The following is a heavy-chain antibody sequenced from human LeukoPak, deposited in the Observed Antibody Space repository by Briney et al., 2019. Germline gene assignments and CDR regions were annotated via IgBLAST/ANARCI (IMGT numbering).Heavy chain of an antibody. V-gene: IGHV3-21*01. D-gene: IGHD6-13*01. CDR2: ISSSSSYI. CDR1: GFTFSSYS. J-gene: IGHJ4*02. CDR3: ARDLRSSSPTGGY. Sequence: GGSLRLSCSASGFTFSSYSMNWLRQAPGKGLEWFSSISSSSSYIYYADPVKGRFTISRDNAKNSLYLQMNSLRAEDTAVYYCARDLRSSSPTGGYWGQGTLVSVSS.